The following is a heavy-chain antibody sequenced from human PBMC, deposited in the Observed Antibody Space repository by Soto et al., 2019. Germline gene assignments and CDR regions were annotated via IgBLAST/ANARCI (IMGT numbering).Heavy chain of an antibody. V-gene: IGHV1-58*01. D-gene: IGHD5-18*01. CDR3: AAPIDTAMAFDY. CDR1: GFTFTSSA. Sequence: SVKVSCKASGFTFTSSAVQCVRQARGQRLEWIGWIVVGSGNTNYAQKFQERVTITRDMSTSTAYMELSSLRSEDTAVYYCAAPIDTAMAFDYWGQGTLVTVSS. CDR2: IVVGSGNT. J-gene: IGHJ4*02.